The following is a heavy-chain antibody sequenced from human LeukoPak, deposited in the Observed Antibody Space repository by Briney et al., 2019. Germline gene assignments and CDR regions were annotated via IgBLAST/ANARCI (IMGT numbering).Heavy chain of an antibody. V-gene: IGHV4-59*01. CDR3: ARVLSGAVADN. J-gene: IGHJ1*01. D-gene: IGHD6-19*01. Sequence: SETLSLTCTVSGGSISSYYWSWIRQPPGKGLEWIGYIYYSGSTNYNPSLKSRVTISVDTSKNQFSLKLSSVTAAHTAVYYCARVLSGAVADNWGQGTLVTVSS. CDR1: GGSISSYY. CDR2: IYYSGST.